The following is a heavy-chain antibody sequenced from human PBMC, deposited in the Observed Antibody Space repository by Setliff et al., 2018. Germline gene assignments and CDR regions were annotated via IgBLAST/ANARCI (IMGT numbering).Heavy chain of an antibody. J-gene: IGHJ6*03. Sequence: GGSLRLSCAASGFSINVYSMHWVRQAPGKGLEWVAFIRFDGGNKYYADSVKGRFTISRDNSKNTLYLQMNSLRAEDTAVYYCARDKGYDSSGYYFYYYYYMDVWGKGTTVTVSS. CDR3: ARDKGYDSSGYYFYYYYYMDV. D-gene: IGHD3-22*01. CDR2: IRFDGGNK. V-gene: IGHV3-30*02. CDR1: GFSINVYS.